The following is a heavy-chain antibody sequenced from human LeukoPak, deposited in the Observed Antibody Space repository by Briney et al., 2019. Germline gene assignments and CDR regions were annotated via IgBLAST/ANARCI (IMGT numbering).Heavy chain of an antibody. D-gene: IGHD6-19*01. V-gene: IGHV3-66*02. CDR1: GFTVSSNY. J-gene: IGHJ4*02. Sequence: GGSLRLSCVASGFTVSSNYMSCVRQAPRKGLEWGSVIYSAGNTYYADSVKGRFTISRHNSENTLYLHMNNLRVEDTAVYFCARGGTPGYSSGRIDYWGQGTLVTVSS. CDR3: ARGGTPGYSSGRIDY. CDR2: IYSAGNT.